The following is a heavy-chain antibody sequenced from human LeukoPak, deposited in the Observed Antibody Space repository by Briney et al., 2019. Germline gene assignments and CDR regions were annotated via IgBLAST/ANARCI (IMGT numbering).Heavy chain of an antibody. CDR3: AKVQWEPPDH. CDR1: GFTSGIYA. Sequence: GGSLRLSCAASGFTSGIYAVSWVRQAPGKGLEWVSAFSGGGDSYYADSVKGRFTISRDNSKKILYLQMNSLRAEDTAVYYCAKVQWEPPDHWGQGTLVTVSS. V-gene: IGHV3-23*01. J-gene: IGHJ4*02. D-gene: IGHD1-26*01. CDR2: FSGGGDS.